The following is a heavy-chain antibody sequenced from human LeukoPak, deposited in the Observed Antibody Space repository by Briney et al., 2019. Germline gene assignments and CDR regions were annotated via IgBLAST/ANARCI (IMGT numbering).Heavy chain of an antibody. CDR3: ARGRSTTMVRGARYFDY. CDR2: INHSGST. J-gene: IGHJ4*02. CDR1: GGSFSGYY. D-gene: IGHD3-10*01. V-gene: IGHV4-34*01. Sequence: PSETLSLTCAVYGGSFSGYYWSWIRQPPGKGLEWIGEINHSGSTNYNPSLKSRVTISVDTSKNQFSLKLSSVTAAHTAVYYCARGRSTTMVRGARYFDYWGQGTLVTVSS.